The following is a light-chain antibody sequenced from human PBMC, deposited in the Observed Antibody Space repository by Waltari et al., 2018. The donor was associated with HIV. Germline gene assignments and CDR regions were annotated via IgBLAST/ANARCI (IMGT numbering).Light chain of an antibody. V-gene: IGLV2-23*01. Sequence: QSALTQPASVSGSPGQSITISCTGTSRDVGTYSLVSSYQHHPGQAPKLMIYEGNNRPSGVSNRCSGSKSGNTASLTIYGLQAEDQADYDCSSYTSFSTVLFGGGTKLTVL. CDR2: EGN. CDR3: SSYTSFSTVL. J-gene: IGLJ2*01. CDR1: SRDVGTYSL.